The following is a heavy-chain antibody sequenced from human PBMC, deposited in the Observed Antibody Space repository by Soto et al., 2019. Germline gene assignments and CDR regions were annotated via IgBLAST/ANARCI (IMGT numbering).Heavy chain of an antibody. V-gene: IGHV4-59*08. CDR2: IYYSGST. D-gene: IGHD4-17*01. CDR3: ASQDEDYADESYYYYMDV. Sequence: SETLSLTCTVSGGSISSDYWRWIRQRPGKGLEWSGYIYYSGSTNYNPSLKRRVTISVATSKTQSSLKLSSVPAADTAVYYCASQDEDYADESYYYYMDVWGKGTTVTVSS. J-gene: IGHJ6*03. CDR1: GGSISSDY.